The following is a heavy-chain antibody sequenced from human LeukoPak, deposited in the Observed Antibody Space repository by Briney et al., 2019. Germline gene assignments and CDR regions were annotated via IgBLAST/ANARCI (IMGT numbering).Heavy chain of an antibody. CDR1: GYTFTNYG. Sequence: ASVKVSCKASGYTFTNYGVSWVRQAPGQGLEWMGWLSTYNGNTNYAQKLQDRVTMTTDTSTSTAYMELRSLTSDDTAVYYCARSPAMITSWYFDLWGRGTLVTVSS. V-gene: IGHV1-18*01. J-gene: IGHJ2*01. CDR3: ARSPAMITSWYFDL. CDR2: LSTYNGNT. D-gene: IGHD3-22*01.